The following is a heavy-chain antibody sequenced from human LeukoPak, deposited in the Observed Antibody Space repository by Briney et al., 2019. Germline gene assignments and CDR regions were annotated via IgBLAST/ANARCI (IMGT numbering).Heavy chain of an antibody. CDR3: ARDKEAAVDFWSGYYPL. CDR1: GFIFSSYW. J-gene: IGHJ4*02. D-gene: IGHD3-3*01. V-gene: IGHV3-7*01. CDR2: IKRDGSER. Sequence: GGSLRLSCAASGFIFSSYWMGWVRQAPGKGLEWVANIKRDGSERYYVDSVKGRFTISRDNAQNSLYLQMNSLRDEDTGVYYCARDKEAAVDFWSGYYPLWGQGTLVTVSS.